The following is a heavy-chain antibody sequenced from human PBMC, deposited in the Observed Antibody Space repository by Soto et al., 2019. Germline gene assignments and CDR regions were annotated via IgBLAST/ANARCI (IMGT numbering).Heavy chain of an antibody. CDR1: GFTFSSYA. V-gene: IGHV3-23*01. CDR2: ISGSGGST. J-gene: IGHJ4*02. Sequence: GGSLRLSCAASGFTFSSYAMSWVRQAPGKGLEWVSAISGSGGSTYYADSVKGRFTISRDNSKNTLYLQMNSLRAEDTAVYYCAKVGSDNHYYLYFDYWGQGTLVTVSS. CDR3: AKVGSDNHYYLYFDY. D-gene: IGHD1-26*01.